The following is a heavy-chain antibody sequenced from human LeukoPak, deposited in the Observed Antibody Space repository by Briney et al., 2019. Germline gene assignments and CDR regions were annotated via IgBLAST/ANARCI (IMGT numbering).Heavy chain of an antibody. Sequence: PGGSLRLSCAASGFTFSSYEVNWVRQAPGQGLEWVSYVSNSGSTIYYADSVKGRFTLSRDNTKNSLYLQMNGLRAEDTAVYYCARCRYTSGWLDAFDIWGQGTMVTVSS. D-gene: IGHD6-19*01. V-gene: IGHV3-48*03. CDR3: ARCRYTSGWLDAFDI. CDR2: VSNSGSTI. CDR1: GFTFSSYE. J-gene: IGHJ3*02.